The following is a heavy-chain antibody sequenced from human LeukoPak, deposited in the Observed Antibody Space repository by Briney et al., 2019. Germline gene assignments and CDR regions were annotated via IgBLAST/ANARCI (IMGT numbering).Heavy chain of an antibody. J-gene: IGHJ4*02. V-gene: IGHV3-23*01. Sequence: GGSLRLSCAASGFTFSSYAMTWVRQAPGKGLQWVSVISGSGGNTYYADSVKGGFTVSRDNSKNTLYLQMSSLRAEDTAVYYCVKEGLVHSSWYLNPFDYWGQGTLVTVSS. CDR3: VKEGLVHSSWYLNPFDY. CDR2: ISGSGGNT. D-gene: IGHD6-13*01. CDR1: GFTFSSYA.